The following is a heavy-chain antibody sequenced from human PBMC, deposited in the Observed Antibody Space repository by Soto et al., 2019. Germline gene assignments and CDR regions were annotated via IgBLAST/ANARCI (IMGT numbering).Heavy chain of an antibody. D-gene: IGHD3-22*01. CDR3: ARGRGSVGWLLLRTGGYFDY. Sequence: QVQLVQSGAEVKKPGASVKVSCKASGYTFTSYDINWVRQATGQGLEWMGWMNPNSGNTGYAQKFQGRVTMTRNTSISTAYMELSSLRSEDTAVYYCARGRGSVGWLLLRTGGYFDYWGQGTLVTVSS. CDR2: MNPNSGNT. J-gene: IGHJ4*02. V-gene: IGHV1-8*01. CDR1: GYTFTSYD.